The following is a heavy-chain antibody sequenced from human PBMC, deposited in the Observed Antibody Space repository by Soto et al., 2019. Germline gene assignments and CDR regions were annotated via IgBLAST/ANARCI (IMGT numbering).Heavy chain of an antibody. CDR1: GFPFSAYY. CDR2: ISSSGSTI. CDR3: ASSSGWYDMGNDY. V-gene: IGHV3-11*01. J-gene: IGHJ4*02. Sequence: GGSLRLSCAASGFPFSAYYMSWIRQAPGKGLEWVSYISSSGSTIYYADSVKGRFTISRDNAKNSLYLQMNSLRAEDTAVYYCASSSGWYDMGNDYWGQGTLVTVSS. D-gene: IGHD6-19*01.